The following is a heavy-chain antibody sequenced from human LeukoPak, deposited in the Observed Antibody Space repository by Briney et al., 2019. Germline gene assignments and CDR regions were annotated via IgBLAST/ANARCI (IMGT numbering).Heavy chain of an antibody. CDR1: GGSISSYY. CDR2: IYYSGST. J-gene: IGHJ5*02. V-gene: IGHV4-39*01. Sequence: PSETLSLTCTVSGGSISSYYWSWIRQPPGKGLEWIGSIYYSGSTYYNPSLKSRVTISVDTSKNRFSLKLSSVTAADTAVYYCARVFAQFDPWGQGTLVTVSS. D-gene: IGHD3-10*02. CDR3: ARVFAQFDP.